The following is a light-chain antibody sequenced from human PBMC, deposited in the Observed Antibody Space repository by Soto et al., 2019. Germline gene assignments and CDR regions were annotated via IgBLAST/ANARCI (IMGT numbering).Light chain of an antibody. V-gene: IGKV3-20*01. Sequence: EIVLTQSPGTLSLSPGERATLSCRASQSVSSSYLAWYQQKPGQAPRLLIYGASSRATGIPDRFSGSGSGTAFTLTISRLEPEDLAVYYCQQYGSSPQPFGGGTKVEIK. J-gene: IGKJ4*01. CDR3: QQYGSSPQP. CDR1: QSVSSSY. CDR2: GAS.